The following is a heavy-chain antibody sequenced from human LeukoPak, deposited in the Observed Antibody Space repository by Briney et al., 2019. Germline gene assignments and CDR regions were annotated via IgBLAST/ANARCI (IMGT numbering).Heavy chain of an antibody. CDR1: GYTFNGYY. CDR2: INPNSGGT. V-gene: IGHV1-2*02. D-gene: IGHD1-1*01. CDR3: ARVHNRNDYGAFDI. J-gene: IGHJ3*02. Sequence: ASVKVSCKASGYTFNGYYMHWVRQARGQGLEWMGWINPNSGGTNYAQKFQGRVTMTRDTSISTAYMELSRLRSDDTAVYYCARVHNRNDYGAFDIWGQGTMVTVSS.